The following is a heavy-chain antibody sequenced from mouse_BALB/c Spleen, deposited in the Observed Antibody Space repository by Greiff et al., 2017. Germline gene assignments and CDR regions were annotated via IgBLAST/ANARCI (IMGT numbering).Heavy chain of an antibody. J-gene: IGHJ3*01. CDR2: ISSGGST. V-gene: IGHV5-6-5*01. CDR3: ARGYDYDNAY. CDR1: GFTFSSYA. D-gene: IGHD2-4*01. Sequence: DVMLVESGGGLVKPGGSLKLSCAASGFTFSSYAMSWVRQTPEKRLEWVASISSGGSTYYPDSVKGRFTISRDNARNILYLQMSSLRSEDTAMYYCARGYDYDNAYWGQGTLVTVSA.